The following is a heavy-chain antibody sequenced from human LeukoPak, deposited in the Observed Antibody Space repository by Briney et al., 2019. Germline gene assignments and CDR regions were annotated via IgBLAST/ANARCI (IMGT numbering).Heavy chain of an antibody. CDR2: INPNSGGT. CDR3: ARAEWYSSSSYLFDY. Sequence: RASVKVSCKASGYTFTGYYMHWVRQAPGQGLEWMGWINPNSGGTNYAQKFQGRVTMTRDTSISTAYMELSRLRSDDTAVYCCARAEWYSSSSYLFDYWGQGTLVTVSS. V-gene: IGHV1-2*02. D-gene: IGHD6-6*01. J-gene: IGHJ4*02. CDR1: GYTFTGYY.